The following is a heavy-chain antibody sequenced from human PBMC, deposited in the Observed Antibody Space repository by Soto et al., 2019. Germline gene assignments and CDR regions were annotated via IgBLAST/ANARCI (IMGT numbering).Heavy chain of an antibody. CDR1: GGSISSYY. J-gene: IGHJ6*02. CDR3: ARGRDYDFWSGYVDYYYYGMDV. CDR2: IYYSGST. D-gene: IGHD3-3*01. Sequence: SETLSLTCTVSGGSISSYYWSWIRQPPGKGLEWIGYIYYSGSTNYNPSLKSRVTISVDTSKNQFSLKLSSVTAADTAVYYCARGRDYDFWSGYVDYYYYGMDVWGQGTTVTVS. V-gene: IGHV4-59*01.